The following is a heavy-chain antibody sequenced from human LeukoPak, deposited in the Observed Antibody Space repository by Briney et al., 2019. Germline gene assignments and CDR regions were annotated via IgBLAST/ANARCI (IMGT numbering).Heavy chain of an antibody. J-gene: IGHJ4*02. CDR2: ISSSGSTI. D-gene: IGHD2-2*01. CDR3: ARDWCRSTSCEAPDY. V-gene: IGHV3-11*04. CDR1: GFTFSDYY. Sequence: PGGSLRLSCAASGFTFSDYYMSWIRQAPGKGLEWVSYISSSGSTIYYADSVKGRFTISRDNAKNSLYMQMNSRRAEDTAVYYCARDWCRSTSCEAPDYWGQGTLLAVSS.